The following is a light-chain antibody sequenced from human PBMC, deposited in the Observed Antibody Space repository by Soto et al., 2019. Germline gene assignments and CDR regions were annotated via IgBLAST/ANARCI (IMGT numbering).Light chain of an antibody. CDR1: SSDVGSYNL. CDR3: CSYAGSSTLI. Sequence: QSALTQPASVSGSPGQSITISCTGTSSDVGSYNLVSWYQQHPGKAPKLMIYEVSKRTSGVSNRFSGSKSGNTASLTISGLQAEDEADYYCCSYAGSSTLIFGGGTKLTV. CDR2: EVS. V-gene: IGLV2-23*02. J-gene: IGLJ2*01.